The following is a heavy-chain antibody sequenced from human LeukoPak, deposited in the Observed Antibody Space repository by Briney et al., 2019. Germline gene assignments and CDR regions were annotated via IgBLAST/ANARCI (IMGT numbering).Heavy chain of an antibody. J-gene: IGHJ3*02. Sequence: GGSLRLSCAASGFTFSSYGMSWVRQAPGKGLEWVSAISGSGGSTYYADSVKGRFTISRDNSKNTLYLQMNSLRVEDTAVYYCAIEISASDAFDIWGRGTRVTVSS. CDR3: AIEISASDAFDI. CDR1: GFTFSSYG. D-gene: IGHD3-10*01. V-gene: IGHV3-23*01. CDR2: ISGSGGST.